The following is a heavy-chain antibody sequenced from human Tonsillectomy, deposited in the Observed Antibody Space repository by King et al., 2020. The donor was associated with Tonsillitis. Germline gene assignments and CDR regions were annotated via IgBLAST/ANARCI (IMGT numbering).Heavy chain of an antibody. CDR2: INPNSGGT. D-gene: IGHD4-11*01. Sequence: VQLVQSGAEVKKPGASVKVSCKASGYTFTGYYMHWVRQAPGQGLEWMGWINPNSGGTNYAQKFQGRVTMTRDTSISTAYMELSRLRSYDTAVYYCARARMTTVTRGNYYYGMDVWGQGTTVTVSS. V-gene: IGHV1-2*02. CDR1: GYTFTGYY. J-gene: IGHJ6*02. CDR3: ARARMTTVTRGNYYYGMDV.